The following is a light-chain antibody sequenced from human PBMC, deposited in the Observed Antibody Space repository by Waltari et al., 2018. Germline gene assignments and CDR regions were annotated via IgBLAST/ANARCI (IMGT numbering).Light chain of an antibody. CDR2: KVS. CDR1: QSLLDIDGRSL. CDR3: MQALSLPWT. V-gene: IGKV2-29*02. J-gene: IGKJ1*01. Sequence: DIVMTQTPPSLSVIPGQPAFISCRSSQSLLDIDGRSLLFWYLQKAGQPPQLLLYKVSSRFSGVPERFSGSGSGTDFTLKISRVEAGDVGVYYCMQALSLPWTFGQGTKVEI.